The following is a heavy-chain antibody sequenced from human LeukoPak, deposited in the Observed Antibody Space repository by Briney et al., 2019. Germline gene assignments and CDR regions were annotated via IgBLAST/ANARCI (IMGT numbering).Heavy chain of an antibody. Sequence: PSETLSLTCTVSGGSFSNYYWSWIRQSPGKGLEWIGYIYYTETSYNPSLKSRVTISADTSKNQFSLKLYSVTAADTAAYYCATRKLGNDYWGQGTLVTVSS. J-gene: IGHJ4*02. CDR3: ATRKLGNDY. CDR2: IYYTET. V-gene: IGHV4-59*01. CDR1: GGSFSNYY. D-gene: IGHD7-27*01.